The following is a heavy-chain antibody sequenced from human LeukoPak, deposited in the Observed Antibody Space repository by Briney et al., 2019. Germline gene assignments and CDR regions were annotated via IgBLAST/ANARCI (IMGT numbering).Heavy chain of an antibody. CDR2: FYYSGST. Sequence: SETLSLTCTVSGGSISISNYYWGWLRQPPGKGLEWIGSFYYSGSTYYNPSLKSRVTISVDTSKSQFSLKLSSVTAADTAIYYCARKQWVMYYFDSWGQGTLVTVSS. D-gene: IGHD6-19*01. CDR1: GGSISISNYY. CDR3: ARKQWVMYYFDS. J-gene: IGHJ4*02. V-gene: IGHV4-39*01.